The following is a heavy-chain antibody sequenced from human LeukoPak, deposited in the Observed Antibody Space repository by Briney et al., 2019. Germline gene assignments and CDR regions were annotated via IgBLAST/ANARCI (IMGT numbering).Heavy chain of an antibody. Sequence: GGSLKLSCAASGFTFSGSAMHWVRQASGKGLEWVGRIRSKANSYATAYAASVKGRFTISSDDSKNTAYLQMNSLKTEDTAVYYCTKATKGDGFDPWGQGTLVTVSS. V-gene: IGHV3-73*01. CDR3: TKATKGDGFDP. J-gene: IGHJ5*02. CDR1: GFTFSGSA. CDR2: IRSKANSYAT. D-gene: IGHD3-16*01.